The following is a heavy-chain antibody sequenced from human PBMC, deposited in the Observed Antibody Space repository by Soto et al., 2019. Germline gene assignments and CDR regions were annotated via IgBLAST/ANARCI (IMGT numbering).Heavy chain of an antibody. CDR2: MNEDGGTT. J-gene: IGHJ6*02. Sequence: EVQLVESGGGLVRPGGSLRLSCAASGFTFSSYWMHWVREAPGKGLAWVSRMNEDGGTTDYADSVKGRFTISRDNAKNTLYLQMNSLRVEDTAVYYCASDLSGRADVWSQGTTVTVSS. CDR3: ASDLSGRADV. D-gene: IGHD3-10*01. CDR1: GFTFSSYW. V-gene: IGHV3-74*02.